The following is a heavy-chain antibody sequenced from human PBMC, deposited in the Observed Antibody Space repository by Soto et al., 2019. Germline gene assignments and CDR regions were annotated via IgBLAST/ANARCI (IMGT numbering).Heavy chain of an antibody. CDR1: GFTFSSYS. Sequence: PGGSLRLSCAASGFTFSSYSMNWVRQAPGKGLEWVSYISSSSSTIYYADSVKGRFTISRDNAKNSLYLQMNSLRDEDTAVYYCARGPHPPGSSGYWVEYFQHWGQGTLVTVSS. V-gene: IGHV3-48*02. J-gene: IGHJ1*01. CDR2: ISSSSSTI. CDR3: ARGPHPPGSSGYWVEYFQH. D-gene: IGHD3-22*01.